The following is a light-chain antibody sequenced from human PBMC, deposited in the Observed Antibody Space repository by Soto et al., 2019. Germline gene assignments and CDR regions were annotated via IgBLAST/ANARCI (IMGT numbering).Light chain of an antibody. Sequence: DIQMTQSPSSLSAYVGDRVTITCQASQNINNYLNWYQQKPGRAPKLLIYDASNLEAGVPSRFRGSGSGTDFTFTISRLQPEDIATYYCQQYSHLITFGQGTRLENK. V-gene: IGKV1-33*01. CDR3: QQYSHLIT. CDR1: QNINNY. CDR2: DAS. J-gene: IGKJ5*01.